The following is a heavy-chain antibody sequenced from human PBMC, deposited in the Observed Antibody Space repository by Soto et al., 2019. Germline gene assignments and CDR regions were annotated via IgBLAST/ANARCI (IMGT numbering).Heavy chain of an antibody. CDR2: INHSGST. J-gene: IGHJ4*02. CDR1: GGSFSGYY. D-gene: IGHD2-15*01. V-gene: IGHV4-34*01. Sequence: QVQLQQWGAGLLKPSETLSLTCAVYGGSFSGYYWSWIRQPPGKGLEWIGEINHSGSTNYNPSLKSRVNISVDTSKNQFSLKLSSVTAADTAVYYCARGPFQPTPIYCSGGSCYYFDYWGQGTLVTVSS. CDR3: ARGPFQPTPIYCSGGSCYYFDY.